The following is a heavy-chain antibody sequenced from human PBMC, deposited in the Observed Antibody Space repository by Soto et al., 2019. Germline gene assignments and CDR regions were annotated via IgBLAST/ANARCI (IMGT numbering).Heavy chain of an antibody. V-gene: IGHV4-39*01. CDR3: ARYVTFYYDSSGYFFDH. D-gene: IGHD3-22*01. CDR2: IYYSEST. Sequence: PSETLSLTCTVSGGSISSSSYYWGWIRQPPGKGLEWIGSIYYSESTYYNPSLKSRVTVSVDTSKNQLSLNLNSVTAADTAVYYCARYVTFYYDSSGYFFDHWGQGTLVTVS. CDR1: GGSISSSSYY. J-gene: IGHJ5*02.